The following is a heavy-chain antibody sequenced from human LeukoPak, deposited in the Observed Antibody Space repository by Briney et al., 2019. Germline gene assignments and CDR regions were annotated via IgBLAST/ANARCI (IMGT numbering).Heavy chain of an antibody. D-gene: IGHD3-10*01. Sequence: ASVKVSCKASGYTFTSYYIHWVRQAPGQGLEWMGWINPNSGVTNYAQKFQGRVTMTGDTSIRTAYMELRRLRSDDTAVYYCARSYGSGRREVFDIWGQGTRVTVSS. CDR3: ARSYGSGRREVFDI. CDR2: INPNSGVT. CDR1: GYTFTSYY. J-gene: IGHJ3*02. V-gene: IGHV1-2*02.